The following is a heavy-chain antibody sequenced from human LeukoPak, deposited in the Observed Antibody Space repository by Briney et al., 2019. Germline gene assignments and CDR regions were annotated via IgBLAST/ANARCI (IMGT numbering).Heavy chain of an antibody. J-gene: IGHJ4*02. CDR3: ARAPYYYDSSGPSDY. CDR1: GYTFTSYA. Sequence: GASVKVSCKASGYTFTSYAMHWVRQAPGQRLEWMGWINAGNGNTKYSQEFQGRVTITRGTSASTAYMELSSLRSEDMAVYYCARAPYYYDSSGPSDYWGQGTLVTVSS. V-gene: IGHV1-3*03. CDR2: INAGNGNT. D-gene: IGHD3-22*01.